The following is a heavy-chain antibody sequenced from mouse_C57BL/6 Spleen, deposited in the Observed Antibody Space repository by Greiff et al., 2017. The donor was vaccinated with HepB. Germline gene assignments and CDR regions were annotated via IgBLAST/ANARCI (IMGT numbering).Heavy chain of an antibody. CDR2: IDPEDGET. CDR3: ARNYYYGSSYPYFDH. Sequence: VQLQQSGAELVKPGASVKLSCTASGFNIKDYYMHWVKQRTEQGLEWIGRIDPEDGETKYAPKFPGKATITADTSSNTAYLQLSSLTSEDTAVYYCARNYYYGSSYPYFDHWGQGTTLTVSS. D-gene: IGHD1-1*01. V-gene: IGHV14-2*01. CDR1: GFNIKDYY. J-gene: IGHJ2*01.